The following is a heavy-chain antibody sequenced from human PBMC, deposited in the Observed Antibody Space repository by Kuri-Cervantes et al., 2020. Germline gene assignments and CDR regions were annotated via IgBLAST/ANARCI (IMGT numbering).Heavy chain of an antibody. CDR2: IYHSGST. CDR3: ARDLRTSYNWNDVYYYYYGMDV. CDR1: GYSISSGYY. V-gene: IGHV4-38-2*02. J-gene: IGHJ6*02. Sequence: GSLRLSCAVSGYSISSGYYWGWIRQPPGKGLEWIGSIYHSGSTYYNPSLKSRVTISVDTSKNQFSLKLSSVTAADTAVYYCARDLRTSYNWNDVYYYYYGMDVWGQGTTVTVSS. D-gene: IGHD1-20*01.